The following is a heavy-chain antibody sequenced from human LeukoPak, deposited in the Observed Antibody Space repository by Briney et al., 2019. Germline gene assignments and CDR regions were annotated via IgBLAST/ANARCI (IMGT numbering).Heavy chain of an antibody. J-gene: IGHJ4*02. D-gene: IGHD3-9*01. Sequence: ASVKVSCKASGYTFNHHGITWVRQAPGQGLEWMGWISCYNGDAHYAQNLQGRVTMTTDTATSTAYMELRSLTSDDTAVYYCATGDDWLFPFDYWGQGTLVTVSS. V-gene: IGHV1-18*01. CDR3: ATGDDWLFPFDY. CDR1: GYTFNHHG. CDR2: ISCYNGDA.